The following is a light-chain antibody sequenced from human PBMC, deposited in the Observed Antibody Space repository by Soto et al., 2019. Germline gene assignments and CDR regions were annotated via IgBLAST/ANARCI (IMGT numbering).Light chain of an antibody. V-gene: IGKV4-1*01. J-gene: IGKJ1*01. CDR3: QQYYRTLWT. CDR1: QSVLYSSNNKNY. Sequence: DIVMTQSPDSLAVSLGERATINCKSSQSVLYSSNNKNYLAWYQQKPGQPPKLLIYWASTRESGVPDRFSGSGSGKDFTLTISSLQAEDVAVYYCQQYYRTLWTFGQGTKVEIK. CDR2: WAS.